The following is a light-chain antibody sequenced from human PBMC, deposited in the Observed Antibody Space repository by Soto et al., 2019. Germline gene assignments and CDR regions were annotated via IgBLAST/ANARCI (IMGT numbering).Light chain of an antibody. CDR1: SSDIGGYDV. V-gene: IGLV2-14*01. J-gene: IGLJ3*02. CDR3: SAFTSRDTLV. Sequence: QSALTQPASVSGSPGQSITISCTGTSSDIGGYDVVSWYQQHPAKAPRLIISEVTNRPSGVSNRISGSRSGNTASLTISGLMVEDESDYFCSAFTSRDTLVFGGGTKLTVL. CDR2: EVT.